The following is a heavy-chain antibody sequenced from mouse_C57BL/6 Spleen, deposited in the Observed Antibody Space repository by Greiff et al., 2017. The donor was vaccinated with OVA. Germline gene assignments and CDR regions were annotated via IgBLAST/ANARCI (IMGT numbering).Heavy chain of an antibody. J-gene: IGHJ4*01. CDR1: GYTFTSYW. V-gene: IGHV1-52*01. CDR2: IDPSDSET. CDR3: ARTPGYDGYYAMDY. Sequence: QVQLQQPGAELVRPGSSVKLSCKASGYTFTSYWMHWVKQRPIQGLEWIGNIDPSDSETHYNQKFKDKATLTVDKSSSTAYMQLSSLTSEDSAVYYCARTPGYDGYYAMDYWGQGTSVTVSS. D-gene: IGHD2-14*01.